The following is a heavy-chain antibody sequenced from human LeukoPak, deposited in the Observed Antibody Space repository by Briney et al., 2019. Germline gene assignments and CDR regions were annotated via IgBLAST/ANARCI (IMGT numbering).Heavy chain of an antibody. D-gene: IGHD4-17*01. Sequence: GGSLRLSCAASRFTFSSYRMHWVRQAPGKGLVWVSRINTDGSSTSYADSVKGRFTISRDNAKNTLYLQMNSLRAEDTAVYYCARVTVTTHYWGQGTLVTVSS. V-gene: IGHV3-74*01. CDR1: RFTFSSYR. CDR3: ARVTVTTHY. CDR2: INTDGSST. J-gene: IGHJ4*02.